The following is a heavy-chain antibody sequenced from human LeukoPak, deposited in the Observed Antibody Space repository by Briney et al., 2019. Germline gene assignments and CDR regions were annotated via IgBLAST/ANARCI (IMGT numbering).Heavy chain of an antibody. J-gene: IGHJ4*02. CDR3: ARDHTVTTAGY. CDR1: GFTFSSYS. CDR2: ISSSSSYI. Sequence: GGFLRLSCAASGFTFSSYSMNWVRQAPGKGLEWVSSISSSSSYIYYADSVKGRFTISRDNAKNSLYLQMNSLRAEDTAVYYCARDHTVTTAGYWGQGTLVTVSS. D-gene: IGHD4-17*01. V-gene: IGHV3-21*01.